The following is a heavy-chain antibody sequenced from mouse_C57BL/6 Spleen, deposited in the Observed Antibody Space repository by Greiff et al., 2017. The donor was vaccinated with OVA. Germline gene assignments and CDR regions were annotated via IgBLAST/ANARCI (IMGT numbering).Heavy chain of an antibody. CDR1: GYTFTDYE. Sequence: VQGVESGAELVRPGASVTLSCKASGYTFTDYEMHWVKQTPVHGLEWIGAIDPETGGTAYNQKFKGKAILTADKSSSTAYMELRSLTSEDSAVYYCTRGRGAMDYWGQGTSVTVSS. CDR2: IDPETGGT. V-gene: IGHV1-15*01. CDR3: TRGRGAMDY. J-gene: IGHJ4*01.